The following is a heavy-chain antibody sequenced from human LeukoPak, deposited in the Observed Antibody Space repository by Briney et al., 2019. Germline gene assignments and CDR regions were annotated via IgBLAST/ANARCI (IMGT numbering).Heavy chain of an antibody. V-gene: IGHV3-23*01. CDR1: GFTFSSYA. D-gene: IGHD3-22*01. Sequence: GGSLRLSCAASGFTFSSYAMSWVRQAPGKGLEWVSAISGSGGSTYYADSVKGRFTISRDNSKNTLYLQMNSLRAEDTAVYYCAKGRDDSSGYYYNSAPFDHWGQGTLVTVSS. CDR2: ISGSGGST. CDR3: AKGRDDSSGYYYNSAPFDH. J-gene: IGHJ4*02.